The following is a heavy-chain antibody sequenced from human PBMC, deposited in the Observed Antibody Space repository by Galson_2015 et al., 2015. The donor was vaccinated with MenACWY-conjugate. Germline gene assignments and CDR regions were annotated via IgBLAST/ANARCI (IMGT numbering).Heavy chain of an antibody. J-gene: IGHJ1*01. V-gene: IGHV5-51*01. CDR2: IYPGDSDT. Sequence: QSGAEVKKPGESLKISCKGSGYSFTSYWIGWVRQMPGKGLEWMGLIYPGDSDTRYSPSFQGQVTISADKSISTAYLQWSSLKASDTAMYYCARLNQYSGSYYRFVWVYFQHWGQGTLVTVSS. D-gene: IGHD1-26*01. CDR1: GYSFTSYW. CDR3: ARLNQYSGSYYRFVWVYFQH.